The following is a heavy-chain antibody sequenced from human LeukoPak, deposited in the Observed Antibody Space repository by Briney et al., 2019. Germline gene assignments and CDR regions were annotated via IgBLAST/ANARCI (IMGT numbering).Heavy chain of an antibody. CDR3: ARDSSYYDCWSGYYYYFDY. Sequence: ASVKVSCKASGYTFTSYYMHLVRQAPGQGLEWMGIINPSGGSTSYAQKFQGRVTMTRDTSTSTVYMELSSLRSEDTAVYYCARDSSYYDCWSGYYYYFDYWGQGTLVTVSS. CDR2: INPSGGST. V-gene: IGHV1-46*03. J-gene: IGHJ4*02. CDR1: GYTFTSYY. D-gene: IGHD3-3*01.